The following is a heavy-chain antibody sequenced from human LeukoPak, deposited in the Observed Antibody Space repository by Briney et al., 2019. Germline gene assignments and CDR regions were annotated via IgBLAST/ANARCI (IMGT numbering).Heavy chain of an antibody. CDR3: ARHQGLAWSGYYMGY. CDR2: IDHRGST. Sequence: SETLSLTCAVSGGSFSGYFWSWVRQSPGKGLEWIGEIDHRGSTNYNPSLRSRVTISVDTSKKQFSLKLSSVTAADTAVYYCARHQGLAWSGYYMGYWGQGSLVTVSS. J-gene: IGHJ4*02. CDR1: GGSFSGYF. D-gene: IGHD3-3*01. V-gene: IGHV4-34*01.